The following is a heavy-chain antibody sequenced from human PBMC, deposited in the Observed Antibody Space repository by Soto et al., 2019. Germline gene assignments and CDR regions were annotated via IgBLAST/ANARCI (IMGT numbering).Heavy chain of an antibody. J-gene: IGHJ2*01. Sequence: QVQLVESGGGVVQPGRSLRLSCAASGFTFSSYAMHWVRQAPGKGLEWVAVISYDGSNKYYADSVKGRFTISRDNSKNPLYLQRNSLRAEDTAVYYCARDPDYYDSSGYYYWYFDLWGRGTLVTVSS. V-gene: IGHV3-30-3*01. D-gene: IGHD3-22*01. CDR3: ARDPDYYDSSGYYYWYFDL. CDR2: ISYDGSNK. CDR1: GFTFSSYA.